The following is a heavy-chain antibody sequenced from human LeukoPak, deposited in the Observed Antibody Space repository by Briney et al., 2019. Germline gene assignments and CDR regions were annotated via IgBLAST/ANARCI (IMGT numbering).Heavy chain of an antibody. J-gene: IGHJ6*02. CDR1: GYTCTSCY. CDR3: ARDRPEAVLYGMDV. V-gene: IGHV1-2*02. Sequence: ASVKVSFKASGYTCTSCYMHWGRQPPGQGLEWVGWINPNSGGTNYAQKFQGRVTMTRDTSISTAYMELSRLRSDDTAVYYCARDRPEAVLYGMDVWGQGTTVTVSS. CDR2: INPNSGGT. D-gene: IGHD1-14*01.